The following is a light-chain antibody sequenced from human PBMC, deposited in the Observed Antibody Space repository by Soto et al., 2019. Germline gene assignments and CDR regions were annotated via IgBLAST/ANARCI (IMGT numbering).Light chain of an antibody. J-gene: IGKJ1*01. CDR3: QQYNGYSTWT. CDR2: DAS. V-gene: IGKV1-5*01. CDR1: QSVSIW. Sequence: DIQMTQSPSTLSASLGDTVTITCLSSQSVSIWLAWYQQKPGKAPKVLIWDASTLQRGVPSRFSGSGSGTEFTLTISSLQPDDFAAYYCQQYNGYSTWTFGQGTKVDIK.